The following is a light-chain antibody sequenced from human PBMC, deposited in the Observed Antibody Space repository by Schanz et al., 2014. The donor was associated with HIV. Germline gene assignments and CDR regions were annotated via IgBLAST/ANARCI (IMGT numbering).Light chain of an antibody. Sequence: QSVLTQPPSVSGAPGQRVTISCTGSSSNIGARYDVHWYQQLPGTAPKLLIYGNINRPSGVPDRFSGSKSGTSASLAISGLRTEDEADYYCAAWDGSLSVVFGGGTKVTVL. J-gene: IGLJ2*01. CDR1: SSNIGARYD. V-gene: IGLV1-40*01. CDR3: AAWDGSLSVV. CDR2: GNI.